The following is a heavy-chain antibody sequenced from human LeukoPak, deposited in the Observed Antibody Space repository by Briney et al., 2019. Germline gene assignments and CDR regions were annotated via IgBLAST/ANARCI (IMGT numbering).Heavy chain of an antibody. Sequence: GGSLRLSCAASGFTFSSYGMHWVRQAPGKGLEWVANIKQDGSEKYYVDSVKGRFTISRDNAKNLLNLQMNSLRAEDTAVYYCARGYSSPWDRYFDYWGQGTLVTVSS. CDR3: ARGYSSPWDRYFDY. CDR2: IKQDGSEK. V-gene: IGHV3-7*01. J-gene: IGHJ4*02. CDR1: GFTFSSYG. D-gene: IGHD6-19*01.